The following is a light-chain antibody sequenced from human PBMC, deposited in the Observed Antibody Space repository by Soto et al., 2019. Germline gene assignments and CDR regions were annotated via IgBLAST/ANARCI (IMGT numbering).Light chain of an antibody. CDR2: GSS. CDR1: QSVYSN. V-gene: IGKV3-15*01. Sequence: EIVMTQSPATLSMSPGERATLSCRASQSVYSNLAWYQQKPGQTPRLLIYGSSTRATGIPARFSGSRSGTEFTLTISSLRSEDFAVYYCQQYNSWPLTFGGGTKVEIK. J-gene: IGKJ4*01. CDR3: QQYNSWPLT.